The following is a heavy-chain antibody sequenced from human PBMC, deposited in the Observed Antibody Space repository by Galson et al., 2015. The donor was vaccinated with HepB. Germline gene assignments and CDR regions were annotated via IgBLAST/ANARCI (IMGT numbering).Heavy chain of an antibody. J-gene: IGHJ4*01. CDR3: AGVDREIPSGYGGGVDY. V-gene: IGHV3-30-3*01. Sequence: SLRLSCAASGFTFSSYAMHWVRQAPGKGLEWVAVISYDGSNKYYADSVKGRFTISRDNSKNTLYLQMNSLRAEDTAVYYCAGVDREIPSGYGGGVDYWGQEPWSPSPQ. D-gene: IGHD5-12*01. CDR1: GFTFSSYA. CDR2: ISYDGSNK.